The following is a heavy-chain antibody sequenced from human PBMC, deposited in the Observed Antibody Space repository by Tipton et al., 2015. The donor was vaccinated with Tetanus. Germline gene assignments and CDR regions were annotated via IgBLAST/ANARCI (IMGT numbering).Heavy chain of an antibody. D-gene: IGHD2-2*01. V-gene: IGHV4-59*08. J-gene: IGHJ3*02. CDR1: GDSISSYY. Sequence: GLVKPSETLSLMCNVSGDSISSYYWSWIRQSPGKGLEWIGQIYYTGSANYNPSLKSRVTISVDRSKNQFSLMLTSVTASDTAVYYCARLSSSSNDAHAFDIWGQGTMVTVSS. CDR2: IYYTGSA. CDR3: ARLSSSSNDAHAFDI.